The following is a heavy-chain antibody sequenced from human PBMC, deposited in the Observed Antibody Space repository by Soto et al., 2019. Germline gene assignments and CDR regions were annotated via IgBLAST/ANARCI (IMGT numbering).Heavy chain of an antibody. J-gene: IGHJ3*02. V-gene: IGHV1-18*01. CDR1: GYTFTSYG. CDR3: ARGGVVVVATTHDAFDI. D-gene: IGHD2-15*01. Sequence: QVQLVQSGAEVKKPGASVKVSCKASGYTFTSYGISWVRQAPGQGLEWMGWISAYNGNTNYAQKLQGRVTMTTDTATRTAYMELRRLRSDDTAVYYCARGGVVVVATTHDAFDIWGQGTMVTVSS. CDR2: ISAYNGNT.